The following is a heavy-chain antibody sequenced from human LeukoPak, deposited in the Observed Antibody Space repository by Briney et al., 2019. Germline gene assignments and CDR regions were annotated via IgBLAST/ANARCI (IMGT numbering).Heavy chain of an antibody. CDR2: IIPILGIA. Sequence: ASVKVSCKASGGTFSSYAISWVRQAPGQGLEWMGRIIPILGIANYAQKFQGRVTMTRDTSTSTVYMELSSLRSEDTAVYYCARDLAGAYYYDSSGYKGNIDYWGQGTLVTVSS. J-gene: IGHJ4*02. D-gene: IGHD3-22*01. V-gene: IGHV1-69*04. CDR1: GGTFSSYA. CDR3: ARDLAGAYYYDSSGYKGNIDY.